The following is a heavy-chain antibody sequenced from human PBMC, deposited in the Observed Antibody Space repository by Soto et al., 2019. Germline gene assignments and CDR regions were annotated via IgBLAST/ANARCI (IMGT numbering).Heavy chain of an antibody. CDR2: IYYSGST. V-gene: IGHV4-39*01. J-gene: IGHJ6*02. CDR3: ASLHYYDSSGYYLVYYYYGMDV. Sequence: SETLSLTCTVSGGSISSSSYYWGWIGQPPGKGLEWIGSIYYSGSTYYNPSLKSRVTISVDTSKNQFSLKLSSVTAADTAVYYCASLHYYDSSGYYLVYYYYGMDVWGQGTTVTVSS. D-gene: IGHD3-22*01. CDR1: GGSISSSSYY.